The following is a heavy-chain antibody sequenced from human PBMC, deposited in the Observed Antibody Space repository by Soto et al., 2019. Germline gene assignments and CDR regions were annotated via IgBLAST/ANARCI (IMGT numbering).Heavy chain of an antibody. CDR2: INSDGRNT. V-gene: IGHV3-74*03. Sequence: PGGSLRLSCAASGFIFSSYWMHWVRQAPGKGPVWVARINSDGRNTKYADSVRGRFTISRDNSQNTLFLQMKRLTVDDTAIYYCAAPRDEYGSGVSWFTYGMDIWGQGTTVTVSS. J-gene: IGHJ6*02. CDR3: AAPRDEYGSGVSWFTYGMDI. CDR1: GFIFSSYW. D-gene: IGHD3-10*01.